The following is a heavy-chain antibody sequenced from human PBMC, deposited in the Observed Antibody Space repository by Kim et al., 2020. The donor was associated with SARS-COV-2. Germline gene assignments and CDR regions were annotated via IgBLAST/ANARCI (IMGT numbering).Heavy chain of an antibody. CDR2: IYYSGST. CDR1: GGSISSGGYY. J-gene: IGHJ3*02. CDR3: ARAPITMIVVVTAFDI. V-gene: IGHV4-31*03. Sequence: SETLSLTCTVSGGSISSGGYYWSWIRQHPGKGLEWIGYIYYSGSTYYNPSLKSRVTISVDTSKNQFSLKLSSVTAADTAVYYCARAPITMIVVVTAFDIWDRGTIVTVSS. D-gene: IGHD3-22*01.